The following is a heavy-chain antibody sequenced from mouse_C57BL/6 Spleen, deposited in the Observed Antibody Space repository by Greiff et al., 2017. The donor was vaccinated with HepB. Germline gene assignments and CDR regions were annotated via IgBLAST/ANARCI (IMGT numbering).Heavy chain of an antibody. J-gene: IGHJ4*01. Sequence: QVQLQQPGAELVRPGSSVKLSCKASCYTFTSYWMHWVKQRPKQGLEWIGNIDPSDSETHYNQKFKDKATLTVDKSSSTAYMQLSSLTSEDSAVYYCARMWTWSSYAMDYWGQGTSVTVSS. CDR3: ARMWTWSSYAMDY. D-gene: IGHD1-1*02. CDR1: CYTFTSYW. CDR2: IDPSDSET. V-gene: IGHV1-52*01.